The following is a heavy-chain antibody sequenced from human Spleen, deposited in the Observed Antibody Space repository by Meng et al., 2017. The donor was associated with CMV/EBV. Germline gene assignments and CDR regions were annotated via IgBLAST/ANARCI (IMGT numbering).Heavy chain of an antibody. CDR2: IRSKANTYAT. J-gene: IGHJ4*02. CDR3: TRQPHDYVWGSYRYEGELDY. D-gene: IGHD3-16*02. V-gene: IGHV3-73*01. Sequence: GGSLRLSCAASGFTFKNAWMSWVRQAPGKGLEWVGRIRSKANTYATAYAASVKGRFTISRDDSKNTAYLQVNSLKTEDTAVYYCTRQPHDYVWGSYRYEGELDYWGQGTLVTVSS. CDR1: GFTFKNAW.